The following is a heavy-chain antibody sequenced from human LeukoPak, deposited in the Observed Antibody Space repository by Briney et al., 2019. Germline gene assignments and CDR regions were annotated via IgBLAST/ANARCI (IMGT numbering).Heavy chain of an antibody. J-gene: IGHJ6*02. CDR3: ARDPSVPNYYGMDV. D-gene: IGHD2-2*01. Sequence: GGSLRLSCTASGFTFSSNGMHWVRQAPGKGLEWVSVIYSGGSTYYADSVKGRFTISRDNSKNTLYLQMNSLRAEDTAVYYCARDPSVPNYYGMDVWGQGTTVTVSS. CDR2: IYSGGST. V-gene: IGHV3-66*01. CDR1: GFTFSSNG.